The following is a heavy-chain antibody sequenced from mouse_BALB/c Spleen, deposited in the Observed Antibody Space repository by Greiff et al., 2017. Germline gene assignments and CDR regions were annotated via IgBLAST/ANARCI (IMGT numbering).Heavy chain of an antibody. V-gene: IGHV14-3*02. D-gene: IGHD2-4*01. CDR2: IDPANGNT. CDR1: GFNIKDTY. J-gene: IGHJ3*01. CDR3: SYDYGAY. Sequence: EVQGVESGAELVKPGASVKLSCTASGFNIKDTYMHWVKQRPEQGLEWIGRIDPANGNTKYDPKFQGKATITADTSSNTAYLQLSSLTSEDTAVYYCSYDYGAYWGQGTLVTVSA.